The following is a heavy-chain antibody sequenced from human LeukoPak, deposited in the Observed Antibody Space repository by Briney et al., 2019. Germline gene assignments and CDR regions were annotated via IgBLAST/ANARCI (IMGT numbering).Heavy chain of an antibody. CDR3: AKGSLVTMIVVVTPLDY. J-gene: IGHJ4*02. CDR1: GFTFSSYA. D-gene: IGHD3-22*01. V-gene: IGHV3-23*01. Sequence: GGSLRLPCAASGFTFSSYAMSWVRQAPGKGLEWVSAISGSGGSTYYADSVKGRFTISRDNSKNTLYLQMNSLRAEDTAVYYCAKGSLVTMIVVVTPLDYWGQGTLVTVSS. CDR2: ISGSGGST.